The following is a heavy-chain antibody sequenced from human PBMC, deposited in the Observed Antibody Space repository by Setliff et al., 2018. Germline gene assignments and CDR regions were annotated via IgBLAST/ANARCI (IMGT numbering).Heavy chain of an antibody. J-gene: IGHJ4*02. Sequence: LSLTCTVSGGSISGFYWSWIRQPPGGGLEWIGYIYSGTSTNINPSLKSRVAISADTSKNLFSLKLTSMTASDTAMYYCAREAGYSSSWHFNLWGPGTLVTVS. CDR1: GGSISGFY. V-gene: IGHV4-4*08. CDR3: AREAGYSSSWHFNL. CDR2: IYSGTST. D-gene: IGHD6-13*01.